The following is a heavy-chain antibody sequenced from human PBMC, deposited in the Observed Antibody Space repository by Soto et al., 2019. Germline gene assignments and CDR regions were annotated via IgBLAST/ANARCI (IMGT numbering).Heavy chain of an antibody. CDR2: IYYSGST. Sequence: SETLSLTCTVSGGSISSSIYYWGWIRQPPGKGLEWIGSIYYSGSTYYNPSLKSRVTISVDTSKNQFSLKLSSVTAADTAVYYCARSDIVVVPATFDPWRQGTLVTVSS. J-gene: IGHJ5*02. CDR1: GGSISSSIYY. D-gene: IGHD2-2*01. CDR3: ARSDIVVVPATFDP. V-gene: IGHV4-39*01.